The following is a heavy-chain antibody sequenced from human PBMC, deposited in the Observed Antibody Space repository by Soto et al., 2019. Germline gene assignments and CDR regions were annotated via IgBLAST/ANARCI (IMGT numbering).Heavy chain of an antibody. V-gene: IGHV5-51*01. Sequence: EESLKISCKGSGYTFTTYWIAWVRQMPGKGLEWMGVIYPGDSDTRYSPSFQGQVTISVDKSFSTAYLQWSSLRAEDTAVYYCARAGAGGGNNGVCSNWYFDLWGRGTLVTVSS. CDR3: ARAGAGGGNNGVCSNWYFDL. CDR1: GYTFTTYW. CDR2: IYPGDSDT. D-gene: IGHD2-8*01. J-gene: IGHJ2*01.